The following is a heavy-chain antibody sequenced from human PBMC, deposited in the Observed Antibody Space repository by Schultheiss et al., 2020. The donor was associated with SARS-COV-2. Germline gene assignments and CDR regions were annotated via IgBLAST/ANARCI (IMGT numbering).Heavy chain of an antibody. CDR1: GFTFSSYA. D-gene: IGHD2-2*01. CDR2: ISGSGGST. V-gene: IGHV3-23*01. CDR3: AKDDSPQPSFYGMDV. Sequence: GGSLRLSCAASGFTFSSYAMHWVRQAPGKGLEWVSAISGSGGSTYYADSVKGRFTISRDNSKNTLYLQMNSLRAEDTAVYYCAKDDSPQPSFYGMDVWGQGTTVTVSS. J-gene: IGHJ6*02.